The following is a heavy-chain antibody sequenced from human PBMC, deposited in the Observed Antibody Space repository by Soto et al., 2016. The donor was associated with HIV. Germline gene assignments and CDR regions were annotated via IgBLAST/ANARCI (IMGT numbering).Heavy chain of an antibody. J-gene: IGHJ4*02. Sequence: EVQLVESGGGLVKPGGSLRLSCAASGFTFSSYSMNWVRPAPGKGLEWVSSISSSSSYIYYADSVKGRFTISRDNAKNSLYLQMNSLRAEDTAVYYCATIAAAGTPYYFDYWGQGTLVTVSS. CDR2: ISSSSSYI. V-gene: IGHV3-21*01. CDR1: GFTFSSYS. CDR3: ATIAAAGTPYYFDY. D-gene: IGHD6-13*01.